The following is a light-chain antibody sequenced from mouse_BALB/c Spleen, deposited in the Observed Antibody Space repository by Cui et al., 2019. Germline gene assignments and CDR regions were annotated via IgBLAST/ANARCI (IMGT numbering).Light chain of an antibody. CDR3: QHFWGAPLYT. J-gene: IGKJ2*01. Sequence: DIQMTQSPAFLSASVGETVTITCRASENSYSYLAWYQQKQGKSPQVLVYAATNFADGVPSRFSGSGSGTQYSLKINSLRSEDVGTYVCQHFWGAPLYTFGGGTKLEIK. CDR2: AAT. V-gene: IGKV12-46*01. CDR1: ENSYSY.